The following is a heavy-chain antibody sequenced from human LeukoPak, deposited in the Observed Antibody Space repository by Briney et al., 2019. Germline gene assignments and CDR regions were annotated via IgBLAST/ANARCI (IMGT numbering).Heavy chain of an antibody. V-gene: IGHV3-7*01. D-gene: IGHD3-10*01. CDR2: IKKDGSEK. CDR3: ARLLVYNSGGEAFDY. CDR1: GFTFSSYS. Sequence: PGGSLRLSCAASGFTFSSYSMNWVRQAPGKGLEWVANIKKDGSEKYYVDSVKGRFTISRDNAKNPLYLQMNSLRAEDTAVYYCARLLVYNSGGEAFDYWGPGTLVTVSS. J-gene: IGHJ4*02.